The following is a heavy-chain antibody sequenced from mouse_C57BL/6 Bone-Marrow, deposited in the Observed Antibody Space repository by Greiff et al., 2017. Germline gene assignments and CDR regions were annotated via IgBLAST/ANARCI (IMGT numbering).Heavy chain of an antibody. Sequence: VQLQQSGAELVKPGASVKLSCTASGFNIKDYYMHWVKQRTEQGLEWIGRIDPEDGKTKYAPKFQGTATITADSSSNTAYLQLSSLTSEDTAVYYCAREDYDGSLGGWGAGATVTVSS. J-gene: IGHJ1*01. CDR2: IDPEDGKT. CDR3: AREDYDGSLGG. CDR1: GFNIKDYY. V-gene: IGHV14-2*01. D-gene: IGHD1-1*01.